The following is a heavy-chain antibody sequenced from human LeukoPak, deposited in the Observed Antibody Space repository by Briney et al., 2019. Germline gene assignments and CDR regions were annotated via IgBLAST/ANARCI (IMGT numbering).Heavy chain of an antibody. D-gene: IGHD2-15*01. V-gene: IGHV3-23*01. Sequence: GGSLRLSCAASGFTFSSYAMSWVRQDPGTGLGWVSAISGSGGSTYYADSVKGRFTISRDNSKNTLYLQMNSLRAEDTAVYYCAKDRGRVVVAASLNYWGQGTLVTVSS. CDR2: ISGSGGST. CDR3: AKDRGRVVVAASLNY. J-gene: IGHJ4*02. CDR1: GFTFSSYA.